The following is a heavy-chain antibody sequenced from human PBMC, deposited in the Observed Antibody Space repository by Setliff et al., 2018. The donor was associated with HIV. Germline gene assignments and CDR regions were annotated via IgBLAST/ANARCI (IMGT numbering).Heavy chain of an antibody. CDR1: EFTFSEYW. V-gene: IGHV3-7*03. Sequence: GGSLRLSCAASEFTFSEYWMTWVRQAPGKGLEWLANIKQDESEIYYVDSVRGRFTVSRDNARNSLYLKMNSLRAEDTAIYYCARVDDFWSGLGMDVWGKGTTVTVSS. J-gene: IGHJ6*04. CDR3: ARVDDFWSGLGMDV. D-gene: IGHD3-3*01. CDR2: IKQDESEI.